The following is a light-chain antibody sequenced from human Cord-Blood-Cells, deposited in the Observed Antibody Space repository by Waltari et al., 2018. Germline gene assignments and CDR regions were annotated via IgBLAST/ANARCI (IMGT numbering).Light chain of an antibody. Sequence: DIQITASTAALSASVGGRGNHTCRESRSISSYLNWYKQKPGKAPKLLIYAASSLQSGVPSSFSGSGSGTDFTLTISSLQPEDFATYDCQQNYSAPLTFGGGTKVEIK. V-gene: IGKV1-39*01. J-gene: IGKJ4*01. CDR1: RSISSY. CDR3: QQNYSAPLT. CDR2: AAS.